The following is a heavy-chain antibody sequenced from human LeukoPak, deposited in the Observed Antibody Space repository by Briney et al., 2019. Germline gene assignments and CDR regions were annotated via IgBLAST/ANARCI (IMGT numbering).Heavy chain of an antibody. V-gene: IGHV3-7*01. D-gene: IGHD5/OR15-5a*01. Sequence: GKSLRLSCAASGFPFSNYAMHWVRQAPGKGLEWVASIRRDGGAKYYLDSVEGRFIISRDNAKNSLSLQMDSLRAEDTAVYYCARLPGDSTIYDYWGQGTLVTVSS. CDR1: GFPFSNYA. CDR3: ARLPGDSTIYDY. J-gene: IGHJ4*02. CDR2: IRRDGGAK.